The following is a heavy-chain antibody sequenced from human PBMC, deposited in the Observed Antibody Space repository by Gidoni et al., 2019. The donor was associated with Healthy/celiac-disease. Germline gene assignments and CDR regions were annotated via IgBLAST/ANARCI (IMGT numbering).Heavy chain of an antibody. D-gene: IGHD6-19*01. CDR2: ISGSGGST. CDR1: GFTYSSYA. J-gene: IGHJ4*02. V-gene: IGHV3-23*01. Sequence: EVQLLESGGGLVQPGGSLRLSCAASGFTYSSYAMSWVRQAPGKGLEWVSAISGSGGSTYYADSVKGRFTISRDNSKNTLYLQMNSLRAEDTAVYYCAKGHDSSGWYGSDYWGQGTLVTVSS. CDR3: AKGHDSSGWYGSDY.